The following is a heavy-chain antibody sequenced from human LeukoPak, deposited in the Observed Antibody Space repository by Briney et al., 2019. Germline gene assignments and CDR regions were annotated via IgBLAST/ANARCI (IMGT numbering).Heavy chain of an antibody. CDR2: IYNTGNT. Sequence: SETLSLTCTVSGGSISSYYWNWIRQPPGKGLEWIGYIYNTGNTNNNPSLKSRVTISVDTSKNDFSLKLSSVTAADTAVYYCARETPYGSGSYPSDYWGQGILVTVSS. CDR3: ARETPYGSGSYPSDY. J-gene: IGHJ4*02. V-gene: IGHV4-59*01. CDR1: GGSISSYY. D-gene: IGHD3-10*01.